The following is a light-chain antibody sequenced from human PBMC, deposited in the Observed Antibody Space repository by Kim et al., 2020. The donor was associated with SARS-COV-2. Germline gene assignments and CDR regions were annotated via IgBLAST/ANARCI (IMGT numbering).Light chain of an antibody. CDR2: EAY. CDR1: SGTIANNY. CDR3: QSYDDTTVV. J-gene: IGLJ2*01. V-gene: IGLV6-57*03. Sequence: TVSISGARSSGTIANNYLKLYQQRPGSAPTPVIFEAYQRPSGVPDRFSGSVDSSSNSASLTISGLRTEDEADYYCQSYDDTTVVFGGGTQLTVL.